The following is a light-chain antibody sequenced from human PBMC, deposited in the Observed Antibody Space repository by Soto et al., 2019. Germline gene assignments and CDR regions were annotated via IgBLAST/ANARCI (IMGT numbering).Light chain of an antibody. CDR1: QSVSSN. CDR2: AAS. Sequence: EIVMTQSPATLSVSSGERATLSCRASQSVSSNLAWYQQKPGQAPRLLIYAASTRATGVPARFSGGGSGTEFTLTITSLQSEDFAVYYCQQCNNWPLTFGGGTKVEIK. CDR3: QQCNNWPLT. V-gene: IGKV3-15*01. J-gene: IGKJ4*01.